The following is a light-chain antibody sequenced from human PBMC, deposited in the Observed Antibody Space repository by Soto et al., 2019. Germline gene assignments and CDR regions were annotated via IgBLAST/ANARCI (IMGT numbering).Light chain of an antibody. J-gene: IGLJ1*01. V-gene: IGLV2-14*01. CDR3: SSYTSSSMYV. Sequence: QSALTQPASVSDSPGQSIAISCTETSSDIGAYNYVSWFQSHPGIAPTLMIYAVSNRPSGVSNRLSCSKSGTTASLTISGLLAEDAADYSCSSYTSSSMYVFGGGTKGTVL. CDR1: SSDIGAYNY. CDR2: AVS.